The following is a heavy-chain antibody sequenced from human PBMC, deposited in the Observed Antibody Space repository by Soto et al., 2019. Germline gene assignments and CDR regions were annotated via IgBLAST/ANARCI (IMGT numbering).Heavy chain of an antibody. V-gene: IGHV3-21*04. CDR2: ISSSSSYI. J-gene: IGHJ6*02. CDR3: ASHNYYGSGTYGMDV. Sequence: PGGSLRLSCAASGFTFSAYAMTWVRQAPGKGLEWVSTISSSSSYIYYADSVKGRFTISRDNAKNSLYLQMNSLRAEDTAVYYCASHNYYGSGTYGMDVWGQGTAVTVSS. D-gene: IGHD3-10*01. CDR1: GFTFSAYA.